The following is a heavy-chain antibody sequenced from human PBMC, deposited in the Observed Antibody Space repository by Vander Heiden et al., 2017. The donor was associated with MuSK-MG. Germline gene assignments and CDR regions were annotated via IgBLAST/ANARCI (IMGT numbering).Heavy chain of an antibody. CDR1: GYTFTSYD. Sequence: QVQLVQSGAEVKKPGASVKVSCKSSGYTFTSYDINWVRQATGQGFEWMGWMNPNSGNTGYAQKFQGRVTMTRNTSISTAYMELSSLRSEDTAVYYCARLHRDPITGTTGAFDIWGQGTMVTVSS. J-gene: IGHJ3*02. CDR3: ARLHRDPITGTTGAFDI. D-gene: IGHD1-7*01. CDR2: MNPNSGNT. V-gene: IGHV1-8*01.